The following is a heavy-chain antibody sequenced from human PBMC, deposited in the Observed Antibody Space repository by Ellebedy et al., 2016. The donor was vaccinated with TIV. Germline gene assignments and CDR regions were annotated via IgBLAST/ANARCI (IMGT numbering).Heavy chain of an antibody. J-gene: IGHJ4*02. Sequence: PGGSLRLFCAASGFSFFNAWMNWVRQAPGKGLEWVGRIRSMTDGGSTDYAAPVRGRFSISRDDSKNILYLQMNSLKTEDTAVYYCTTDTMIVVVWGQGTLVTVSS. V-gene: IGHV3-15*01. CDR3: TTDTMIVVV. D-gene: IGHD3-22*01. CDR2: IRSMTDGGST. CDR1: GFSFFNAW.